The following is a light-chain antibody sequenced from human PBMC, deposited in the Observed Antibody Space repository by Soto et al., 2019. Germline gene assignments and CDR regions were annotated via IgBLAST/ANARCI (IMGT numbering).Light chain of an antibody. CDR1: QSVSSY. CDR3: QQYGTSPQT. V-gene: IGKV3-20*01. J-gene: IGKJ1*01. Sequence: EIVLTQSPATLSLSPGERATLSCRASQSVSSYLAWYQQKPGQAPRLLIYDTSTRASGVPDRFSGSGSGTEFTLTISRLEPEDFAVYYCQQYGTSPQTFGQGTKVDFK. CDR2: DTS.